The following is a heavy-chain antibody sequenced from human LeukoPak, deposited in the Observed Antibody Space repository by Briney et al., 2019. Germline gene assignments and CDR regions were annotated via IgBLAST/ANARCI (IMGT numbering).Heavy chain of an antibody. J-gene: IGHJ4*02. D-gene: IGHD3-22*01. V-gene: IGHV3-74*01. Sequence: GGSLRLYCAASGFTFSSYWMHWVRQAPGKGLVWVSRLNRDWSSTSYADSVMGRFTISRDNAKNTLYLQMNSPRAEDTAVYYCARVVVVRSFDYWGQGTLITVSS. CDR1: GFTFSSYW. CDR3: ARVVVVRSFDY. CDR2: LNRDWSST.